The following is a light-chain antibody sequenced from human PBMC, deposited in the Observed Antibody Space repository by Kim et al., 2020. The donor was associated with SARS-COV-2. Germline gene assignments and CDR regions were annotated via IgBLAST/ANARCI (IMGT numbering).Light chain of an antibody. Sequence: QSALTQPPSVSGSPGQSVAISCTGTSSDIGDYSRVSWYQQPPGKAPKFIIYDVNKRPSGVPDRFSGSRSGNTASLTISGLQAEDEADYYCCSYVGSFTWVFGGGTQLTVL. CDR3: CSYVGSFTWV. V-gene: IGLV2-11*01. J-gene: IGLJ3*02. CDR1: SSDIGDYSR. CDR2: DVN.